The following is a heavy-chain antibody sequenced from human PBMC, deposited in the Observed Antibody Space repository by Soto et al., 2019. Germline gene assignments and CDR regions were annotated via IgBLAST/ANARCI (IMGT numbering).Heavy chain of an antibody. V-gene: IGHV1-2*02. CDR1: GCTFRDYY. CDR3: AREPGTAKTEGVDF. D-gene: IGHD1-1*01. Sequence: ASVNGSFKSSGCTFRDYYIHWVRQAPGQGLEWMGWINPTSGGTKYAPKFHGGVTMTRDTSTPTAYMELSRLTSGDTAVYYCAREPGTAKTEGVDFWCQGTLVTVSS. J-gene: IGHJ4*02. CDR2: INPTSGGT.